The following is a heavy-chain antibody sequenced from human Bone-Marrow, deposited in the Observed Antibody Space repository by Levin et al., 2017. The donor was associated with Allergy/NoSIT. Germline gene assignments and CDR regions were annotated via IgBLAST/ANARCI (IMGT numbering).Heavy chain of an antibody. V-gene: IGHV3-74*01. J-gene: IGHJ4*02. Sequence: GESLKISCAASGFSFSRYWMHWVRQAPGKGPVWVSRISSDGSITSYADSVKGRFTISRDNAKNTLYLQMNSLRDEETAVYYCARAGFYITSHFDYWGQGTLVTVSS. D-gene: IGHD3-10*01. CDR1: GFSFSRYW. CDR2: ISSDGSIT. CDR3: ARAGFYITSHFDY.